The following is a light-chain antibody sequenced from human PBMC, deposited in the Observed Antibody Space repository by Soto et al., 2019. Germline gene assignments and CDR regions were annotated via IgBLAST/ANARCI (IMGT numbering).Light chain of an antibody. J-gene: IGKJ1*01. Sequence: DIQMTQSPPTLSASVGDRVTLTCRASQTITTWLAWYQQKPGKAPKLLIYDASSLESGVPSRFSGSGSGTEFTLTISSLQPDDFATYYCHQYNTYPWTFGQGTKVEI. V-gene: IGKV1-5*01. CDR2: DAS. CDR1: QTITTW. CDR3: HQYNTYPWT.